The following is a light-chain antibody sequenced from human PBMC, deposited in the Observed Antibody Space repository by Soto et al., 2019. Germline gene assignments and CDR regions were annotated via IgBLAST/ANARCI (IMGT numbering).Light chain of an antibody. CDR2: DAS. CDR1: ENVYGN. V-gene: IGKV3-15*01. J-gene: IGKJ1*01. CDR3: QHGKT. Sequence: EIALTQSPVTLSVSPGEGASISCRASENVYGNVVWDQQKPGQARRLLIYDASTRATDIPARFSGSGSGTEFTLTISSLQSVDFAVYFCQHGKTFGQGTKVDI.